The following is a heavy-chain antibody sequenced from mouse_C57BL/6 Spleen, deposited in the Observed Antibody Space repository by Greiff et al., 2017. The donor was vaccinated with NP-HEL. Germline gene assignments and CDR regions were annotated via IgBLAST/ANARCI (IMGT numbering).Heavy chain of an antibody. CDR1: GYTFTSYW. V-gene: IGHV1-55*01. CDR2: IYPGSGST. J-gene: IGHJ4*01. D-gene: IGHD2-1*01. Sequence: QVQLQQPGAELVKPGASVKMSCKASGYTFTSYWITWVKQRPGQGLEWIGDIYPGSGSTNYNEKFKSKATLTGDTSSSTAYMQLSSLTSEDSAVYYCAREGPYGNYRGAMDYWGQGTSVTVSS. CDR3: AREGPYGNYRGAMDY.